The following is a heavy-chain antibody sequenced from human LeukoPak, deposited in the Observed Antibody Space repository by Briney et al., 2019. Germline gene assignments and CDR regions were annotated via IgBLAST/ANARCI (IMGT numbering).Heavy chain of an antibody. J-gene: IGHJ6*02. CDR3: AREDPQTTVPEGMDV. CDR1: GGSISHYY. V-gene: IGHV4-59*01. CDR2: IYYSGTT. Sequence: PSETLSLTCTVSGGSISHYYWSWIRQSPGKGMEWIGYIYYSGTTNYNPSLKSRVTISVDTSRNQFSLQLRSVTAADTAVYYCAREDPQTTVPEGMDVWGQGTTVIVSS. D-gene: IGHD4-17*01.